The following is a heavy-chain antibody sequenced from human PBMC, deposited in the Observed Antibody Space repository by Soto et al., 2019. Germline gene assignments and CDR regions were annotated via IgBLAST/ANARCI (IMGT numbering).Heavy chain of an antibody. Sequence: QVQLVESGGGVVQPGRSLRLSCAASGFTFSDYGMHWVRQAPGKGLEWVAVIWYDGSNKYYADSVKGRFTISRDNSKNTRHLQMNSLRAEDTAMYYCARDRESPFDYWGQGTLVTVSS. CDR1: GFTFSDYG. J-gene: IGHJ4*02. CDR3: ARDRESPFDY. CDR2: IWYDGSNK. V-gene: IGHV3-33*01.